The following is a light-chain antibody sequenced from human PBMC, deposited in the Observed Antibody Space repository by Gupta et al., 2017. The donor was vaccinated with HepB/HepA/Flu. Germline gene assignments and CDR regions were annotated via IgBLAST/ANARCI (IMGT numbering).Light chain of an antibody. CDR2: EVS. J-gene: IGLJ2*01. CDR3: CSYAGSRTVV. CDR1: SSDVGSYNL. Sequence: QSALTQPASVSGSPGQSITISCTGTSSDVGSYNLVSWYQHHPGKAPKLMIYEVSKRPSGVSNRFSGSKSGNMASLTISGLQAEDESDYYCCSYAGSRTVVFGGGTKLTVL. V-gene: IGLV2-23*02.